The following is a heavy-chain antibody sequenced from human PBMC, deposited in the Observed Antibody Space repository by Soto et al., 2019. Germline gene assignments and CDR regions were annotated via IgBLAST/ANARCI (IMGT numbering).Heavy chain of an antibody. J-gene: IGHJ6*02. CDR2: ISGYNGNT. Sequence: ASVKVSCKASGCIFSGYSITWVRQAPGQGLEWMGRISGYNGNTNYARTLRGRLTLTTDTSTSTAYMELRSLTSDDTAVYYCARDVFCGGAPACPDMDVWGQGTTVTVSS. CDR1: GCIFSGYS. CDR3: ARDVFCGGAPACPDMDV. D-gene: IGHD2-21*01. V-gene: IGHV1-18*04.